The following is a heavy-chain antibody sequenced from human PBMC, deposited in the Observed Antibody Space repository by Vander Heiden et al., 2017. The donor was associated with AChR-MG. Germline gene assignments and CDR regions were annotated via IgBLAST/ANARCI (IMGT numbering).Heavy chain of an antibody. CDR2: IIPIFGTA. V-gene: IGHV1-69*06. Sequence: QVQLVQSGTEVKKPGSSVKVSCKASGGTFSSYAISWVRQAPGQGLEWVGGIIPIFGTANYAQKFQGRVTITGDKSTSTAYMELSSLRSEDTAVYYCARAFPWIQLWLVNYYYGMDVWGQGTTVTVSS. D-gene: IGHD5-18*01. J-gene: IGHJ6*02. CDR1: GGTFSSYA. CDR3: ARAFPWIQLWLVNYYYGMDV.